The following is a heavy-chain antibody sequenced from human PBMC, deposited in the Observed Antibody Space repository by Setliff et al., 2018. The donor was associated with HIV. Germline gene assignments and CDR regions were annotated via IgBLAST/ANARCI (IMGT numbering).Heavy chain of an antibody. CDR1: GFTVSSNY. CDR2: MYDGGST. CDR3: AKGSGFYDY. V-gene: IGHV3-53*01. D-gene: IGHD3-22*01. Sequence: GGSLRLSCTVSGFTVSSNYMTWVRQAPGKGLEWVALMYDGGSTYYADSVKGRFTITRDISKNTLDLQMNSLRVDDTAVYYCAKGSGFYDYWGQGTRVTVSS. J-gene: IGHJ4*02.